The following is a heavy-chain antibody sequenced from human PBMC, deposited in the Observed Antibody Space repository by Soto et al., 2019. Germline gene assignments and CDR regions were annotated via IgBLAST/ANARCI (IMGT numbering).Heavy chain of an antibody. CDR1: GFTLSRYA. D-gene: IGHD5-18*01. J-gene: IGHJ4*02. Sequence: EVQLLESGGGLVQPGGSLSLSCAASGFTLSRYAMSWVRHAPGKGLEWVSAISGSGGSTYYADSVKCRFTISRDNSKNTLYLQMNSLRAEDTAVYYCAKLGQLWLLGYFDYWGQGPLVTVSS. CDR3: AKLGQLWLLGYFDY. V-gene: IGHV3-23*01. CDR2: ISGSGGST.